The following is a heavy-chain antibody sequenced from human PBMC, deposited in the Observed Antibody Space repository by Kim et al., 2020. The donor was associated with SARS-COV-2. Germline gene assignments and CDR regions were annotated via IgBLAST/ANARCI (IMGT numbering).Heavy chain of an antibody. CDR3: ARHYYDSSGYRYYFDY. D-gene: IGHD3-22*01. CDR1: GGSISSYY. J-gene: IGHJ4*02. CDR2: IYYSGST. Sequence: SETLSFTCTVSGGSISSYYWSWIRQPPGKGLEWIGYIYYSGSTNYNPSLNSRVTISVDTSKNQFSLKLSSVTAADTAVYYCARHYYDSSGYRYYFDYWGQGTLVTVSS. V-gene: IGHV4-59*08.